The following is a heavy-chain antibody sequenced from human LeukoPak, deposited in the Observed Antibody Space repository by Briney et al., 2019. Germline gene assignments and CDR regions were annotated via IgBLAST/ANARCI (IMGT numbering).Heavy chain of an antibody. J-gene: IGHJ4*02. D-gene: IGHD1-26*01. V-gene: IGHV3-15*01. CDR3: TTDPEWELLTTTIDY. CDR1: GFTFSNAW. CDR2: IKSKTDGGTT. Sequence: PGGSLRLSCAASGFTFSNAWMSWVRQAPGKGLEWVGRIKSKTDGGTTDYAAPVKGRFTISRDDSKNTLYLQMNSLKTEDTAVYYCTTDPEWELLTTTIDYWGQGTLVTVSS.